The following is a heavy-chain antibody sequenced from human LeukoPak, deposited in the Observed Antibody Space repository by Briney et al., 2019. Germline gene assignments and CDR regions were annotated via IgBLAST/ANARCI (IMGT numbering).Heavy chain of an antibody. Sequence: PSETLSLTCTVFGDSISTFYWSWIRQPAGKGLEWIGHIYTSGSTNYNPSLKSRVTMSVDTSKNQFFLKLSSVTAGDTAVYYCARDVVAAVGSFDYWGQGILVTVSS. J-gene: IGHJ4*02. CDR2: IYTSGST. D-gene: IGHD6-13*01. V-gene: IGHV4-4*07. CDR1: GDSISTFY. CDR3: ARDVVAAVGSFDY.